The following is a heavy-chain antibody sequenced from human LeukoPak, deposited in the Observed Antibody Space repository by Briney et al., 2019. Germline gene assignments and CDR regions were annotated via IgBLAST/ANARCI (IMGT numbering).Heavy chain of an antibody. J-gene: IGHJ6*02. Sequence: ASVKVSCKASGYTFTSYYMHWVRQAPGQGLEWMGIINPSGGSTSYAQKFQGRVTMTRDTSTSTVYMELSSLRSEDTAVYYCARDHGIGYFDWLFRSYYYYGMDVWGQGTMVTVSS. V-gene: IGHV1-46*01. CDR1: GYTFTSYY. D-gene: IGHD3-9*01. CDR2: INPSGGST. CDR3: ARDHGIGYFDWLFRSYYYYGMDV.